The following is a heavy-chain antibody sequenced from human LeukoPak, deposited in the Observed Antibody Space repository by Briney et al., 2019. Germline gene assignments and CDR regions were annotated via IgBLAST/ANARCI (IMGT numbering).Heavy chain of an antibody. D-gene: IGHD1-26*01. CDR1: GYTFTSYG. CDR2: ISAYNGNT. J-gene: IGHJ3*02. Sequence: ASVKVSCKASGYTFTSYGISWVRQAPGQGLEWMGWISAYNGNTNYAQKLQGRVTMTTDTSTSTAYMELRSLRSDDTAVYYCARDGADSGSYPDAFDIWGQGTMVTVSS. V-gene: IGHV1-18*01. CDR3: ARDGADSGSYPDAFDI.